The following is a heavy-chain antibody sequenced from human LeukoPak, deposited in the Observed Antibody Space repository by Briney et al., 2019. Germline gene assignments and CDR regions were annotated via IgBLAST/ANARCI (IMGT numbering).Heavy chain of an antibody. D-gene: IGHD3-9*01. Sequence: PGGSLRLSCAASGFTFSSYGMHWVRQAPGKGLEWVAFIRYDGSNKYYADSVKGRFTISRDNSKNTLYLQMNSLRAEDTAVYYCAKVGSKGYDILTGYYPHWGQGTLVTVSS. CDR3: AKVGSKGYDILTGYYPH. CDR1: GFTFSSYG. J-gene: IGHJ4*02. V-gene: IGHV3-30*02. CDR2: IRYDGSNK.